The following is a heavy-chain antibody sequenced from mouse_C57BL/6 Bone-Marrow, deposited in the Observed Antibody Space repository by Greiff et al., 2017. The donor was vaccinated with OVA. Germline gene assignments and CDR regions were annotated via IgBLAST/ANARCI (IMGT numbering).Heavy chain of an antibody. CDR2: ISNKANGYTT. CDR1: GFTFTDYY. V-gene: IGHV7-3*01. Sequence: EVKLMASGGGLVQPGGSLSLSCAASGFTFTDYYLSWVRQPPGKALEWLGFISNKANGYTTEYSASVKGRFTISRDNSQSILYLQMKALRAEDSATYYCARSRNVVYYPAWFAYWGQGTLVTVSA. D-gene: IGHD1-1*01. CDR3: ARSRNVVYYPAWFAY. J-gene: IGHJ3*01.